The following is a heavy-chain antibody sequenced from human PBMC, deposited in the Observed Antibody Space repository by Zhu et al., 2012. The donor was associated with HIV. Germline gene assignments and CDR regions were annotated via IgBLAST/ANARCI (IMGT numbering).Heavy chain of an antibody. CDR1: GFTFSDYY. V-gene: IGHV3-11*04. Sequence: QVQLVESGGGLVKPGGSLRLSCAASGFTFSDYYMSWIRQAPGKGLEWVSYISSSGSTIYYADSVKGRFTISRDNAKNSLYLQMNSLRAEDTAVYYCARDLGGATKVRRAPTGGYFDYWGQGTLVTVSS. CDR2: ISSSGSTI. J-gene: IGHJ4*02. CDR3: ARDLGGATKVRRAPTGGYFDY. D-gene: IGHD1-26*01.